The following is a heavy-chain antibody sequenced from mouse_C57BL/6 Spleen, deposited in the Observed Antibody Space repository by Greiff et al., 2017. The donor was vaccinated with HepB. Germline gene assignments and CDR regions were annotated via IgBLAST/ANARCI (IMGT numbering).Heavy chain of an antibody. CDR3: AREGAMDY. CDR2: IYPGSGNT. V-gene: IGHV1-76*01. CDR1: GYTFTDYY. Sequence: LVESGAELVRPGASVKLSCKASGYTFTDYYINWVKQRPGQGLEWIARIYPGSGNTYYNEKFKGKATLTAEKSSSTAYMQLSSLTSEDSAVYFCAREGAMDYWGQGTSVTVSS. J-gene: IGHJ4*01.